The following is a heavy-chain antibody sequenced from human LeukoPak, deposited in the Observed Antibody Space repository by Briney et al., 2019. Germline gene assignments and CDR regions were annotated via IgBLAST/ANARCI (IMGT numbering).Heavy chain of an antibody. J-gene: IGHJ4*02. CDR3: ARALARPYYYGSGSTWDY. D-gene: IGHD3-10*01. CDR1: GYTFTSYY. Sequence: ASVKVSCKASGYTFTSYYMHWVRQAPGQGLEWMGWINPNSGGTNYAQKFQGRVTMTRDTSISTAYMELSRLRSDDTAVYYCARALARPYYYGSGSTWDYWGQGTLVTVSS. V-gene: IGHV1-2*02. CDR2: INPNSGGT.